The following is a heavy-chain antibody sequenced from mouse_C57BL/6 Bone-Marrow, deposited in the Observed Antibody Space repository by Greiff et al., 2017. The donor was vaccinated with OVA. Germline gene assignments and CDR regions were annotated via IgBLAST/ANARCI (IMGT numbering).Heavy chain of an antibody. CDR1: GFTFSSYA. CDR2: ISDGGSYT. D-gene: IGHD1-1*01. J-gene: IGHJ2*01. Sequence: DVKLVESGGGLVKPGGSLKLSCAASGFTFSSYAMSWVRQTPEKRLEWVATISDGGSYTYYPDNVKGRFPISRDNAKNNLYLQMSHLKSEDTAMYYCARDYYVRDYWGQGTTLTVSS. CDR3: ARDYYVRDY. V-gene: IGHV5-4*01.